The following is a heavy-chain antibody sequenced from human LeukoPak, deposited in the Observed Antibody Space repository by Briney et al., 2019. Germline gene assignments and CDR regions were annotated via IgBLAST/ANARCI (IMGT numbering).Heavy chain of an antibody. CDR2: IIPMFGTP. CDR3: ATTPGKLWFGELSR. CDR1: GGTFSSYA. Sequence: SVKVSCKASGGTFSSYAINWVRQAPGQGLEWMGGIIPMFGTPNYAQKFQARVTITADESTSTAYMELSSLRSEDTAVYYCATTPGKLWFGELSRWGQGTLVTVSS. J-gene: IGHJ4*02. D-gene: IGHD3-10*01. V-gene: IGHV1-69*13.